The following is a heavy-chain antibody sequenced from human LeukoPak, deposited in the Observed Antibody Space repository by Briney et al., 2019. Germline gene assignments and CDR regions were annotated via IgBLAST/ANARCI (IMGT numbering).Heavy chain of an antibody. CDR1: GFTLSSYA. D-gene: IGHD5-24*01. J-gene: IGHJ4*02. Sequence: GGSLRLSCAASGFTLSSYAMSWVRQAPGKGLEWVSAISGSGGSTYYADPVKGRFTISRDNSKNTLYLQMDSLGAEDTAVYYCAKDGMATISYYFDYWGQGTLVTVSS. V-gene: IGHV3-23*01. CDR2: ISGSGGST. CDR3: AKDGMATISYYFDY.